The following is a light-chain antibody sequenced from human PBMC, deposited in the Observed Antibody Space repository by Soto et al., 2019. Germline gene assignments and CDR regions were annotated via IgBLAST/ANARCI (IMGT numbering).Light chain of an antibody. CDR3: QQYGSSPQT. V-gene: IGKV3-20*01. CDR2: GAS. Sequence: EIVLTQSPCTLSLSPGGRAPLSCRASQSVSSSYLAWYQQKPGQAPRLLIYGASSRATGIPDRFSGSGSGTDFTLTISRLEPEDFAVYYCQQYGSSPQTFGQGTRLEI. CDR1: QSVSSSY. J-gene: IGKJ5*01.